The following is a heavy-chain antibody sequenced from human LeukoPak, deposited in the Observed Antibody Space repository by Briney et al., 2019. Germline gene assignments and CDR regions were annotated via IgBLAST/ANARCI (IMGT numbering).Heavy chain of an antibody. Sequence: GGSLRLSCAASGFTFSSYWMHWVRQAPGKGLVWVSRIKTDGSSTSYADSVKGRFTISRDNAKNTLYLQMNSLRAEDTAVYYCARSGSYHDAFDIWGQGTMVTVSS. D-gene: IGHD1-26*01. J-gene: IGHJ3*02. CDR1: GFTFSSYW. V-gene: IGHV3-74*01. CDR2: IKTDGSST. CDR3: ARSGSYHDAFDI.